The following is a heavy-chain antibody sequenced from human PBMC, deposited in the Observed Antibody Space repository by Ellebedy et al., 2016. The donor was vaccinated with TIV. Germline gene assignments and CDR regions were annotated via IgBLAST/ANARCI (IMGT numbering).Heavy chain of an antibody. V-gene: IGHV3-15*01. CDR1: GFIFNNAW. CDR2: IKSKTDGGAT. CDR3: ATDEPSTVTTGDY. Sequence: GGSLRLSCAASGFIFNNAWMSWVRQAPGKGLEWVGRIKSKTDGGATDYAAPVKGRFTISRDDSKNTLYLQMNSLKIEDTAVYYCATDEPSTVTTGDYWGQGTLVTVSS. D-gene: IGHD4-11*01. J-gene: IGHJ4*02.